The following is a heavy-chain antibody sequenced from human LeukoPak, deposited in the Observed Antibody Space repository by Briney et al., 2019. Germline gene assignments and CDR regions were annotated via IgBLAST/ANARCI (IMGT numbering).Heavy chain of an antibody. D-gene: IGHD1-26*01. Sequence: GGSLRLSCSASGFTLSSYWMHWVRQAPGKGRVWVSRINTDGSSTNYADSVKGRFTVSRDNAKNTLYLQMNSLRAEDTAVYYCARVIGWDEPFDIWGQGTMVTVSS. CDR3: ARVIGWDEPFDI. CDR1: GFTLSSYW. CDR2: INTDGSST. V-gene: IGHV3-74*01. J-gene: IGHJ3*02.